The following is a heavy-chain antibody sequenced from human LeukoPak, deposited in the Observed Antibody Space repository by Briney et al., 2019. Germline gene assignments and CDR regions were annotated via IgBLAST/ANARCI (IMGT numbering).Heavy chain of an antibody. D-gene: IGHD1-20*01. CDR3: AKDLGYNWNYFDY. Sequence: GGSLRLSCAASGFTFSSYAMSWVRQAPGKGLEWVSAISGSGGSTYYADSVKGRFTISRDNSKNTLYMQMNSLRAEDTAVYYCAKDLGYNWNYFDYWGQGTLVTVSS. CDR2: ISGSGGST. CDR1: GFTFSSYA. V-gene: IGHV3-23*01. J-gene: IGHJ4*02.